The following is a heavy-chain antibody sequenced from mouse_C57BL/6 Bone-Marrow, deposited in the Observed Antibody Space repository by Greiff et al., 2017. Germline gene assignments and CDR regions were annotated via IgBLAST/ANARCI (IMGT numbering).Heavy chain of an antibody. CDR1: GYTFTSYW. CDR2: IDPSDSYT. CDR3: ARDYYGSSFDY. V-gene: IGHV1-59*01. Sequence: VQLQQPGAELVRPGTSVKLSCKASGYTFTSYWMHWVKQRPGQGLEWIGVIDPSDSYTNYNQKFKGKATLTVDTSSSTAYMQLSILTSEDSAVYYCARDYYGSSFDYWGQGTTLTVSS. D-gene: IGHD1-1*01. J-gene: IGHJ2*01.